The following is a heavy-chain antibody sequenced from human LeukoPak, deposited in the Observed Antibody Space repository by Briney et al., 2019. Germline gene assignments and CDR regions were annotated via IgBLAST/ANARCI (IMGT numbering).Heavy chain of an antibody. Sequence: SETLSLTCTVSGGSISSYYWSWIRQPPGKGLEWIGYIYYSGNTNYNPSLKSRVTLSVDTSKNQFSLKLSSVTAADTAVYYCARRSGIGETFEYWSQGTLVTVSS. CDR1: GGSISSYY. CDR3: ARRSGIGETFEY. V-gene: IGHV4-59*08. J-gene: IGHJ4*02. CDR2: IYYSGNT. D-gene: IGHD6-13*01.